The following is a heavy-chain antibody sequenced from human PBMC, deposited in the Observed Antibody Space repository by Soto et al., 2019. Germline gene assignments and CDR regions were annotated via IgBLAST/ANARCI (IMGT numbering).Heavy chain of an antibody. CDR3: TRPNIATSHGLYYAFVI. CDR2: LNPTSGGA. Sequence: SVNLTCKVSGYTLTKLSMHWVRQAPGKRLGRMGWLNPTSGGAYFAQKFQGRVTLTRDTSIGTAYIEVNSLTSDDTAVYFCTRPNIATSHGLYYAFVISGQGSQVKVS. D-gene: IGHD2-15*01. J-gene: IGHJ3*02. CDR1: GYTLTKLS. V-gene: IGHV1-2*02.